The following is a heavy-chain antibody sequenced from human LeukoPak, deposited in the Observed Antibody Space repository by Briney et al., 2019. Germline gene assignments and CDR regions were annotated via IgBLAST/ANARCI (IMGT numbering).Heavy chain of an antibody. Sequence: PGGSLRLSCAASAFTFSSYAMSWVRQAPGKGLEWVSSISGSGDNTYYGDSVKGRFTISRDNSKNTLYLQMSSLRAEDTAVYYCARDLNWDSHWGQGTLVTVSS. V-gene: IGHV3-23*01. CDR2: ISGSGDNT. CDR1: AFTFSSYA. CDR3: ARDLNWDSH. J-gene: IGHJ4*02. D-gene: IGHD1-26*01.